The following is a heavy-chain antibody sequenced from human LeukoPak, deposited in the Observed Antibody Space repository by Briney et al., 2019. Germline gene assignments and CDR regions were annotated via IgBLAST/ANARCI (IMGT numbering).Heavy chain of an antibody. Sequence: PGGSLRLSCAVSGFTFGSYWMSWVRQAPGKGLEWVANIKQDGSEKYYVDSVKGRFTISRDNAKNSLYLQVNSLRAEDTAVYYCARDYDYVWGSYRHWYFDLWGRGTLVTVSS. CDR1: GFTFGSYW. CDR3: ARDYDYVWGSYRHWYFDL. D-gene: IGHD3-16*02. V-gene: IGHV3-7*05. CDR2: IKQDGSEK. J-gene: IGHJ2*01.